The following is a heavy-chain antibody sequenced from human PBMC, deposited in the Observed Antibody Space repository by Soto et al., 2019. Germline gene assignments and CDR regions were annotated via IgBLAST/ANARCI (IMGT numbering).Heavy chain of an antibody. CDR3: AKDIADGSYFDY. V-gene: IGHV3-43*01. J-gene: IGHJ4*02. Sequence: XGSLGLSCAASGFTFDDYTMHWVRQAPGKGLEWVSLISWDGGSTYYADSVKGRFTISRDNSKNSLYLQMNSLRTEDTALYYCAKDIADGSYFDYWGQGTLVTVSS. CDR1: GFTFDDYT. D-gene: IGHD2-15*01. CDR2: ISWDGGST.